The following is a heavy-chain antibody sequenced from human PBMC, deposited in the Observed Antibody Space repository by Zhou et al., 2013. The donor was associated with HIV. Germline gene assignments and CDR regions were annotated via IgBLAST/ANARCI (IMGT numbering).Heavy chain of an antibody. J-gene: IGHJ4*02. Sequence: QVQLVQSGAEVKKPGASVKVSCKVSGYTLTELSMHWVRQAPGKGLEWMGGFDPEDGETIYAQNFQGRVTITTDESTSTVYMEVSKLTAGDSARYYCASDTEGYCNGSICYWSFNYWGQGTLVAVSS. V-gene: IGHV1-24*01. CDR1: GYTLTELS. CDR3: ASDTEGYCNGSICYWSFNY. CDR2: FDPEDGET. D-gene: IGHD2-15*01.